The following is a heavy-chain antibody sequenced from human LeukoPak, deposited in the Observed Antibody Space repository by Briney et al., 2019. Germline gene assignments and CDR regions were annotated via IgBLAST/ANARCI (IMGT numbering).Heavy chain of an antibody. CDR1: GGSFSGYY. D-gene: IGHD3-10*01. Sequence: PSETLSLTCAVYGGSFSGYYWSWIRQPPGKGLEWIGEINHSGSTNYNPSLKGRVTISVDTSKNQFSLKLSSVTAADTAVYYCARARLWFGEYLDYWGQGTLVTVSS. CDR2: INHSGST. V-gene: IGHV4-34*01. J-gene: IGHJ4*02. CDR3: ARARLWFGEYLDY.